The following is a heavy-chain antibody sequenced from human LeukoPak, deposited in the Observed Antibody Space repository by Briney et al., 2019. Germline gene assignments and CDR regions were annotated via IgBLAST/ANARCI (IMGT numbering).Heavy chain of an antibody. CDR3: ARGRKKSGYSSSWYSSQRPQTLNYFDY. CDR2: INHSGST. J-gene: IGHJ4*02. Sequence: PSETLSLTCAVYGGSFSGYYWSWIRQPPGKGLEWIGEINHSGSTNYNPSLKSRVTISVDTSKNQFSLKLSSVHAADTAVYYCARGRKKSGYSSSWYSSQRPQTLNYFDYWGQGTLVTVSS. D-gene: IGHD6-13*01. V-gene: IGHV4-34*01. CDR1: GGSFSGYY.